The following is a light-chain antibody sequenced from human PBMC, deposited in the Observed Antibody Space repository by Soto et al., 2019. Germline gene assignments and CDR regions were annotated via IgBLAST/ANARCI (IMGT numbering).Light chain of an antibody. V-gene: IGLV2-23*02. Sequence: QSALTQPASVSGSPGQSITISCTGTNSDVGSFNLVSWYQHHPGKAPELILYEVSQRPSGVSSRFSGSKSGNTASLTISGRQAEDEADYYCSSYAGNSPLWVFGGGTKVTVL. CDR2: EVS. J-gene: IGLJ3*02. CDR1: NSDVGSFNL. CDR3: SSYAGNSPLWV.